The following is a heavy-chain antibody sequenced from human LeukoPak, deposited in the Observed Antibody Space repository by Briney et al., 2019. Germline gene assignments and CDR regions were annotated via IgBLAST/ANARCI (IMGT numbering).Heavy chain of an antibody. CDR2: ISGYNGNT. V-gene: IGHV1-18*01. J-gene: IGHJ4*02. D-gene: IGHD1-26*01. CDR1: GYSFSYFG. CDR3: ARAVVGATPYFDY. Sequence: ASVKVSCKASGYSFSYFGINWVRQAPGQGLEWMGWISGYNGNTNYAQKSEGRLTLTTDTATSTVYMELRNLRSDDTAVYYCARAVVGATPYFDYWGQGTLVTVSS.